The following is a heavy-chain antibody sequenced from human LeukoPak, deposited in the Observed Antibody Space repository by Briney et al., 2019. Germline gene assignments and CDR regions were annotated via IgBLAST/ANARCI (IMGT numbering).Heavy chain of an antibody. CDR3: AGDVGGSLDY. CDR2: IKGDESAR. J-gene: IGHJ4*02. CDR1: GFTFSIYW. D-gene: IGHD1-26*01. V-gene: IGHV3-7*01. Sequence: PEGSLRLSCAASGFTFSIYWMAGFRQAPGKGREGVGNIKGDESARHQADSVKGRFTISRDNAQNSVYLQMSSLRGEDTAVYYCAGDVGGSLDYWGQGTLVTVSS.